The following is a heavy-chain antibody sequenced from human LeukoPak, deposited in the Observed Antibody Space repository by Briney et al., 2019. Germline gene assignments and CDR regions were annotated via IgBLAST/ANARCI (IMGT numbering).Heavy chain of an antibody. CDR3: AKGSGIVVVPAEFDY. J-gene: IGHJ4*02. V-gene: IGHV3-23*01. CDR2: ISGSGGST. Sequence: PGGSLRLSCAASGFTFSSYAMSWVRQAPGKGLEWVSAISGSGGSTYYADSVKGRFTISRDNSKNTLYLQMNRLRAEDTAVYYCAKGSGIVVVPAEFDYWGQGTLVTVSS. CDR1: GFTFSSYA. D-gene: IGHD2-2*01.